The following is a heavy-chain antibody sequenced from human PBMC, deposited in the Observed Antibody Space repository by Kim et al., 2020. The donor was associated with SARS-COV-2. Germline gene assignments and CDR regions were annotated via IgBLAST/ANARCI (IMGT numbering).Heavy chain of an antibody. D-gene: IGHD3-10*01. CDR2: ISYDGSNK. V-gene: IGHV3-30*18. CDR1: GFTFSSYG. Sequence: GGSLRLSCAASGFTFSSYGMHWVRQAPGKGLEWVAVISYDGSNKYYADSVKGRFIISRDNSKNTLYLQMNSLRAEDTAVYYCAKDPAVGELSHFDYWGQGTLVTVSS. J-gene: IGHJ4*02. CDR3: AKDPAVGELSHFDY.